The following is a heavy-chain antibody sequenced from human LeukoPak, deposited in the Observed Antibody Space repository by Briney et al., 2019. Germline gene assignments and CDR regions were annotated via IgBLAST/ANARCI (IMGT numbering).Heavy chain of an antibody. J-gene: IGHJ4*02. CDR1: GGTFSSYA. Sequence: ASVKVSCKASGGTFSSYAISWVRQAPGQGLEWMGGIIPIFGTANYAQKFQGRVTITADKSTSTAYMELSSLRSEDTAVYYCATEEYSSGWLFDYWGQGTLVTVSS. CDR2: IIPIFGTA. CDR3: ATEEYSSGWLFDY. V-gene: IGHV1-69*06. D-gene: IGHD6-19*01.